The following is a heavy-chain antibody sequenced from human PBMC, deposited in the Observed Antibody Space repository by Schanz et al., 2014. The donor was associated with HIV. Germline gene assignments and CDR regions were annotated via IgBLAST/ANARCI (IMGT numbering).Heavy chain of an antibody. CDR3: ARDLGEVVAARH. Sequence: QVQLVQSGAEVKKPGASVKVSCKASGYTFTSYGISWVRQAPGQGLEWMGMIKTSGGTTTYAQKLQGRVTMTRDTTATTVYMELSSLKSEDTAVYYCARDLGEVVAARHWGQGTLVTVSS. CDR2: IKTSGGTT. J-gene: IGHJ4*02. CDR1: GYTFTSYG. V-gene: IGHV1-18*01. D-gene: IGHD2-15*01.